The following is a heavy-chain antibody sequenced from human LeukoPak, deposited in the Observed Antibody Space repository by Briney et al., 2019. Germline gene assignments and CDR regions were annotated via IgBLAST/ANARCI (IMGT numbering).Heavy chain of an antibody. Sequence: GSLRLSCAASGFTFGSYAMNWVRQAPGKGLEWVSGISNSGGKRYYADSVKGRFTISRDNAKNSLYLQMNSLRAEDTAVYYCARDYSTVTTFFDYWGQGTLVTVSS. CDR3: ARDYSTVTTFFDY. CDR2: ISNSGGKR. V-gene: IGHV3-23*01. D-gene: IGHD4-17*01. CDR1: GFTFGSYA. J-gene: IGHJ4*02.